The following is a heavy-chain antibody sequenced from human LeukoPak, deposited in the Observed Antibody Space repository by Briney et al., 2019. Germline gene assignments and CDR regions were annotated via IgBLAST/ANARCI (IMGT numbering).Heavy chain of an antibody. CDR3: ARGLRYCSSTSCSYYFDY. CDR2: MNPNSGNT. Sequence: VASVKVSCXASGYTFTSYDINWVRQATGQGLEWMGWMNPNSGNTGYAQKFQGRVTITRNPSISTAYMELSSLRSEDTAVYYCARGLRYCSSTSCSYYFDYWGQGTLVTVSS. V-gene: IGHV1-8*03. J-gene: IGHJ4*02. D-gene: IGHD2-2*01. CDR1: GYTFTSYD.